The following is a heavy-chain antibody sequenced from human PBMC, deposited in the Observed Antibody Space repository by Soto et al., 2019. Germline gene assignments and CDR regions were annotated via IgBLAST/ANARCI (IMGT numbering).Heavy chain of an antibody. CDR1: GFTFSSYA. CDR2: ISGSGGST. D-gene: IGHD3-10*01. J-gene: IGHJ6*03. Sequence: EVQLLESGGGLVQPGGSLRLSCAASGFTFSSYAMSWVRQAPGKGLEWVSAISGSGGSTYYADSVKGRFTISRDNSKNTLYLQMNSLRAEDTAVYYCAKEGPRIWFGELLKDYYYCYMDVWGKGTTVTVSS. CDR3: AKEGPRIWFGELLKDYYYCYMDV. V-gene: IGHV3-23*01.